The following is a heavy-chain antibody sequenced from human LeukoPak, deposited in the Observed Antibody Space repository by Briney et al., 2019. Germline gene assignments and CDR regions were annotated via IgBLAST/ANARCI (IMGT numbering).Heavy chain of an antibody. D-gene: IGHD3-22*01. V-gene: IGHV1-2*02. Sequence: ASVKVSCQDSGYTFTGYYLHWVRQAPGQGLEWMGWINPNSGGTNDAQKLQGRVTMTTYTSKGTAYMELRSPKSDDKAVYYCARHYYDSGGYNSAFDYWGQGTLVTVSS. CDR3: ARHYYDSGGYNSAFDY. CDR2: INPNSGGT. J-gene: IGHJ4*02. CDR1: GYTFTGYY.